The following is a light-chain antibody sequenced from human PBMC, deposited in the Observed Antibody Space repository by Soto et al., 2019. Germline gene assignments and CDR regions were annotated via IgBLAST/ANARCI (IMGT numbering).Light chain of an antibody. CDR1: STNKGAGYD. V-gene: IGLV1-40*01. Sequence: QSVLTQPPSVSGAPGQRVTISCTGTSTNKGAGYDVHWYQQLPGTAPKLLIFGNFNRPSGVPDRFSGSKSGTSASLAITGLTAEDEADYYCQSYDSSLSGSRVFGGGTKLTVL. CDR3: QSYDSSLSGSRV. J-gene: IGLJ3*02. CDR2: GNF.